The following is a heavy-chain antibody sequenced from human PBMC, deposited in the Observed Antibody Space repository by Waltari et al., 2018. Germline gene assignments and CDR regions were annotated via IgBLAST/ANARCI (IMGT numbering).Heavy chain of an antibody. CDR2: IYYSGST. CDR3: ARLPISLGVGSVFDI. D-gene: IGHD2-15*01. Sequence: QMQLQESGPGLVKPSEPLSLTCTVSGGSIRSSTYYWGWIRQPPGTGLGWSGNIYYSGSTYYKPSLKSRLTISVDTSKNQVSLNLRSVTAADTAVYYCARLPISLGVGSVFDIWGQGTMVTVSS. V-gene: IGHV4-39*01. CDR1: GGSIRSSTYY. J-gene: IGHJ3*02.